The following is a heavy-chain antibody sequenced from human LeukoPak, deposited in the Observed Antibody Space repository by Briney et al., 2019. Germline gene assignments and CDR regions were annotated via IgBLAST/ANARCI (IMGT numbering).Heavy chain of an antibody. V-gene: IGHV3-49*03. CDR2: IRSKAYGGTT. J-gene: IGHJ6*02. CDR1: GFTFGDYA. Sequence: GGSLRLSCTASGFTFGDYAMSWLRQAPGKGLECVGFIRSKAYGGTTEYAASVKGRFAISRDDSKSIAYLQMNSLKTEDTAVYYCTTVAAHGIMDVWGQGTTVTVSS. D-gene: IGHD6-13*01. CDR3: TTVAAHGIMDV.